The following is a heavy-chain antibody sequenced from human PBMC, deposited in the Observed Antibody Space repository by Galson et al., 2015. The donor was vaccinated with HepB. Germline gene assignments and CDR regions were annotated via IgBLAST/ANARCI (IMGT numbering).Heavy chain of an antibody. CDR3: ARVGYCSGGSCLPYYYYGMDV. V-gene: IGHV3-30*02. D-gene: IGHD2-15*01. CDR2: IRYDGSNK. J-gene: IGHJ6*02. CDR1: GFTFSSYG. Sequence: SLRLSCAASGFTFSSYGMHWVRQAPGKGLEWVAFIRYDGSNKYYADSVKGRFTISRDNSKNTLYLQMNSLRAEDTAVYYCARVGYCSGGSCLPYYYYGMDVWGQGTTVTVSS.